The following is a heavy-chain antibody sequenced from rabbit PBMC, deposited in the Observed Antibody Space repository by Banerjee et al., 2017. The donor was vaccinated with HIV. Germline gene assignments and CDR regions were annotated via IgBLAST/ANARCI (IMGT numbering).Heavy chain of an antibody. D-gene: IGHD4-1*01. CDR2: IYVAKGST. V-gene: IGHV1S39*01. CDR1: GFDFSSYG. Sequence: QEQLVESGGGLVQPGGSLKLSCKASGFDFSSYGVSWVRQAPGKGLEWIGIIYVAKGSTDYASWAKGRFSVSKTSSTTVTLQMTSLTAADTATYFCARDNSGWGSTRLDLWGPGTLVTVS. J-gene: IGHJ3*01. CDR3: ARDNSGWGSTRLDL.